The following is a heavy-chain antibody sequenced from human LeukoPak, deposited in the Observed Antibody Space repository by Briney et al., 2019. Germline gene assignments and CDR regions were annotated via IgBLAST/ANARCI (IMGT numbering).Heavy chain of an antibody. CDR1: GVSVSSGSYY. V-gene: IGHV4-61*01. D-gene: IGHD3-3*01. Sequence: KPSETLSLTCTVSGVSVSSGSYYWSWIRQPPGKGLEWIGYIYYSGSTNYNPSLKSRVTISVDTSKNQFSLKLSSVTAADTAVYYCARVSGVVIMGYFDYWGQGTLVTVSS. J-gene: IGHJ4*02. CDR2: IYYSGST. CDR3: ARVSGVVIMGYFDY.